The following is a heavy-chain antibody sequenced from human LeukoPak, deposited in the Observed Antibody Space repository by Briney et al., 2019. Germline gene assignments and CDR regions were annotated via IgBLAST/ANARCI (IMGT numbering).Heavy chain of an antibody. Sequence: PGGSLRLSCAASGFTFSSYWMSWVRQAPGKGLEWVANIKQDGSEKYYVDSVKGRFTIPRDNAKNSLYLQMNSLRAEDTAVYYCARDSDYDFWSPHGMDVWGQGTTVTVSS. D-gene: IGHD3-3*01. J-gene: IGHJ6*02. CDR2: IKQDGSEK. CDR3: ARDSDYDFWSPHGMDV. V-gene: IGHV3-7*01. CDR1: GFTFSSYW.